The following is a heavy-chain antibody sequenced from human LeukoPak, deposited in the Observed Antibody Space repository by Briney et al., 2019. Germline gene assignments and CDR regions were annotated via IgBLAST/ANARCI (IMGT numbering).Heavy chain of an antibody. J-gene: IGHJ4*02. D-gene: IGHD5-12*01. V-gene: IGHV3-23*01. CDR2: ISGSGGST. CDR1: GFTFSSYA. CDR3: ARESEVSGYDSAPHFDY. Sequence: GGSLRLSCAASGFTFSSYAMSWVRQAPGKGLEWVSAISGSGGSTYYADSVKGRFTISRDNSKNTLYLQMNSLRAEDTAVYYCARESEVSGYDSAPHFDYWGQGTLVTVSS.